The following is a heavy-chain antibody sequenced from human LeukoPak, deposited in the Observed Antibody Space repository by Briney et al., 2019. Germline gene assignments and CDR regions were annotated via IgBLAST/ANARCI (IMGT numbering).Heavy chain of an antibody. J-gene: IGHJ4*02. CDR3: AKARDSSGLFDY. Sequence: GGSLRLSCAASGFTFSSYAMSWVRQAPGKGLEWVSAISGSGGSTYYADSVTGRFTIARDNSKNTLYVQMNSLRAEDTAVYYCAKARDSSGLFDYWGQGTLGTVSS. V-gene: IGHV3-23*01. D-gene: IGHD3-22*01. CDR1: GFTFSSYA. CDR2: ISGSGGST.